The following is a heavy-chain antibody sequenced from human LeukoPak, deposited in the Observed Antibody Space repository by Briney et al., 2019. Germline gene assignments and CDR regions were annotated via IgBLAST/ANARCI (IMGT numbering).Heavy chain of an antibody. CDR1: GGSFSGYY. V-gene: IGHV4-34*01. D-gene: IGHD2-15*01. J-gene: IGHJ4*02. Sequence: SETLSLTCAVYGGSFSGYYWSWIRQPPGKGLEWIGEINHSGSTNYNPSLKSRVTISVDTSKNQFSLKLSSVTAAGTAVYYCASSPVVAATWYWGQGTLVTVSS. CDR3: ASSPVVAATWY. CDR2: INHSGST.